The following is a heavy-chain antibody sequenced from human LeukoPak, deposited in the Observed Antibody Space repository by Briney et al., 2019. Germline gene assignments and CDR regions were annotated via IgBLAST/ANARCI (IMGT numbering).Heavy chain of an antibody. CDR1: GDTFSSYA. CDR3: ARELLGGYGFDY. J-gene: IGHJ4*02. CDR2: IIPIFGTA. D-gene: IGHD5-12*01. Sequence: ASVKVSCKASGDTFSSYAINWVRQAPGQGLEWMGGIIPIFGTANYAQKFQGTVTITADESTSTAYMELSSLRSEDTAVYYCARELLGGYGFDYWGQGTLVTVSS. V-gene: IGHV1-69*13.